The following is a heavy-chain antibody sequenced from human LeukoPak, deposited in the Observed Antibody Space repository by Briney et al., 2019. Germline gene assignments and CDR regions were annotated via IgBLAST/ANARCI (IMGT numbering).Heavy chain of an antibody. CDR1: GVTLSTYA. Sequence: PGGSLRLSCAASGVTLSTYAMSWVRQAPGKGPEWVGLIRSKIDGETIEYAAPVKDRFVISRDDSKNTVYLQMTSLKIEDTAVYYCTTAGISGTRWYYNGMDVWGQGTTVTVSS. CDR3: TTAGISGTRWYYNGMDV. J-gene: IGHJ6*02. CDR2: IRSKIDGETI. V-gene: IGHV3-15*01. D-gene: IGHD1-20*01.